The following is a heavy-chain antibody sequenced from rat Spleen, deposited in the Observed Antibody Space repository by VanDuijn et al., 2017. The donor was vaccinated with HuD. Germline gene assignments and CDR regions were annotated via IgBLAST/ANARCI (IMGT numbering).Heavy chain of an antibody. CDR2: ISPSGGST. D-gene: IGHD1-1*01. J-gene: IGHJ2*01. V-gene: IGHV5-25*01. CDR1: GFTFSNYD. Sequence: EVQLVESGGGLVQPGRSLKLSCAASGFTFSNYDMAWVRQAPTKGLEWVASISPSGGSTYYRDSVKGRFTVSRDNAKSTLYLQMDSLRSEDTATYYCARRSGDYFDYWGQGVMVTVSS. CDR3: ARRSGDYFDY.